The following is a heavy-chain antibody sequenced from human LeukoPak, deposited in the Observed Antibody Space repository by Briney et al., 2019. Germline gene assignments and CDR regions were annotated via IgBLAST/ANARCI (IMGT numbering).Heavy chain of an antibody. J-gene: IGHJ6*02. CDR1: GFTFNSYG. Sequence: GRSLRLSCAASGFTFNSYGMHWVRQAPGKGLEWVAVIWYDGSNKYYADSVKGRFTISRDNPKNTLYLQMNSLRAEDTAVYYCARDRSDYYDRYYYYYAMDVWGQGTTVTVSS. D-gene: IGHD3-22*01. V-gene: IGHV3-33*01. CDR3: ARDRSDYYDRYYYYYAMDV. CDR2: IWYDGSNK.